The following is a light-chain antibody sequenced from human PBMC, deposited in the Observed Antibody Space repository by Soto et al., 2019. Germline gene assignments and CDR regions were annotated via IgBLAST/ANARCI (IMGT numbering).Light chain of an antibody. Sequence: QSALTQPASVSGSPGQSITISCTGTSSDVGGYNYVSWYQQLPGNAPKLMIYEVTRRPSGVPDRIFASKSDTTASLTVSGLQAEDEADYYCSSFAGTNSFVFGTGTKLTVL. J-gene: IGLJ1*01. CDR2: EVT. CDR1: SSDVGGYNY. V-gene: IGLV2-8*01. CDR3: SSFAGTNSFV.